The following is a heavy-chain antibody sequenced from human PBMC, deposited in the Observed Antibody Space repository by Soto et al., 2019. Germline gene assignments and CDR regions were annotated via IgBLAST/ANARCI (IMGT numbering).Heavy chain of an antibody. D-gene: IGHD2-21*02. CDR3: ARGEIVVVTDKPPQCN. CDR1: GYTFTSYY. Sequence: QVQLVQSGAEVKKPGASVKVSCKASGYTFTSYYMHLVRQAPGQGLEWMGIINPSGGSTSYAQKIQGRVTITRDTATSTVYLELSSLRSEDKAGYYCARGEIVVVTDKPPQCNWGQGPLVTVSS. CDR2: INPSGGST. J-gene: IGHJ4*02. V-gene: IGHV1-46*01.